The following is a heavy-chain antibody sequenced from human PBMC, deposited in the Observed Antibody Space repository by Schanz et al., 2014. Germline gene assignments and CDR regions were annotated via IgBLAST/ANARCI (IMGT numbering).Heavy chain of an antibody. Sequence: QLELQESGPGLVKPSETLSLTCAVSGGSISSGGYTWSWIRQPPGKGLEWIGYIYYSGSTYYNPSLKSGVTISVDTSKNQFSLMLGSVTAADTAVYYCARLGVGDKAYYYYGTDVWGQGTTVLVSS. D-gene: IGHD1-26*01. CDR2: IYYSGST. V-gene: IGHV4-30-4*07. CDR3: ARLGVGDKAYYYYGTDV. CDR1: GGSISSGGYT. J-gene: IGHJ6*02.